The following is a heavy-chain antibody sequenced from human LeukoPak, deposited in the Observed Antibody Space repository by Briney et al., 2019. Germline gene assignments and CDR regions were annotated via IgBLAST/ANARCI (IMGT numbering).Heavy chain of an antibody. J-gene: IGHJ4*02. CDR1: GGSVSSGNYY. CDR3: ARAHAYYYGSGSYRYYFDY. V-gene: IGHV4-61*02. Sequence: SQTLSLTCSVSGGSVSSGNYYWSWLRQPAGKGLEWIGRIYTSGSTNYNPSLKSRVTMSVDTSKNQFSLKLSSVTAADTAVYYCARAHAYYYGSGSYRYYFDYWGQGTLVTVSS. D-gene: IGHD3-10*01. CDR2: IYTSGST.